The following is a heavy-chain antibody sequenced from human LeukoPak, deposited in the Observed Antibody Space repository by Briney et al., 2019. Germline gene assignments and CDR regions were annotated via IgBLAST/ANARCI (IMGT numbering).Heavy chain of an antibody. CDR1: RGSVSIDY. CDR3: ASLAVVGAGLDY. D-gene: IGHD1-26*01. Sequence: SETLSLTCTVSRGSVSIDYWSWIRQPRGKGLEWIGYIYYSGSTNYNPSLKSRVTISVDTSKNQFSLKLSSVTAADTAVYYCASLAVVGAGLDYWGQGTLVTVSS. J-gene: IGHJ4*02. V-gene: IGHV4-59*02. CDR2: IYYSGST.